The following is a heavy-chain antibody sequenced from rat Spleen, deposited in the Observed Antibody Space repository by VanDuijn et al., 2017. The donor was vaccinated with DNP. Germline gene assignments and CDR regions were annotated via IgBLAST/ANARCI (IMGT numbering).Heavy chain of an antibody. CDR1: GFTFSNYY. CDR2: ISTGGGNT. V-gene: IGHV5-25*01. D-gene: IGHD1-4*01. Sequence: EVQLVESGGGLVQPGRSMKLSCAASGFTFSNYYMAWVRQAPTKGLAWVASISTGGGNTYYRDSVKGRFTCSRDNGESSLYLQMNSLWSEDTATYYCTRGSSLPGYLDYWGQGVLVTVSS. CDR3: TRGSSLPGYLDY. J-gene: IGHJ2*01.